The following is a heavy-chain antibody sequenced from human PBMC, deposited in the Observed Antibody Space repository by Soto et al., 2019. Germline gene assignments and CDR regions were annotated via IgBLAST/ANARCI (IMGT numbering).Heavy chain of an antibody. CDR2: TYYRSKWYN. Sequence: PSQTLSLTCVISGDSVSSNSAAWNWIRQSPSRGLEWLGRTYYRSKWYNDYAVSVKSRITINPDTSKNQFSLQLNSVTPEGTAVYYCARGAGRGYCSGGSCYSPYYYYGMDVWGQGTTVTVSS. J-gene: IGHJ6*02. D-gene: IGHD2-15*01. CDR3: ARGAGRGYCSGGSCYSPYYYYGMDV. V-gene: IGHV6-1*01. CDR1: GDSVSSNSAA.